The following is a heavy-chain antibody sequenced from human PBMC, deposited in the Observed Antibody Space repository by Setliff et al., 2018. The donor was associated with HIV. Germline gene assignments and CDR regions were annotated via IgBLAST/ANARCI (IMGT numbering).Heavy chain of an antibody. D-gene: IGHD2-8*01. J-gene: IGHJ4*02. CDR2: IHISGNT. CDR1: GGSISSGSYY. CDR3: ARESPDGLDY. Sequence: PSETLSLTCTVSGGSISSGSYYWSWIRQPAGKGLEWIGRIHISGNTNHNPSLESRVAISIDTSKNQFSLKVNSVTAADTAMYFCARESPDGLDYWGQGTLVTVSS. V-gene: IGHV4-61*02.